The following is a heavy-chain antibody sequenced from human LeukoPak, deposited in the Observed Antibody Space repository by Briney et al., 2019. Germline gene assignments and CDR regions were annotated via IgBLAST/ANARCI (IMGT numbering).Heavy chain of an antibody. CDR2: INSNTGGT. CDR3: ARGDSSGWYDY. D-gene: IGHD6-19*01. CDR1: GYTFTGYY. Sequence: ASVTVSCKASGYTFTGYYIHWVRQAPGQGLEGMGWINSNTGGTNYAQKFQGRLTMTRDTSISTAYMELSRLRSDDTSMYYCARGDSSGWYDYWGQGTLVTVSS. V-gene: IGHV1-2*02. J-gene: IGHJ4*02.